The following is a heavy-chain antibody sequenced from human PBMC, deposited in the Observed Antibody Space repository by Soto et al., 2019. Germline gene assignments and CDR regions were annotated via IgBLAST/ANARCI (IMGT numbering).Heavy chain of an antibody. CDR3: ARDWFPISSSSHNWFDP. CDR2: IWYDGSNK. D-gene: IGHD6-6*01. CDR1: GFTFSSYG. Sequence: QVQLVESGGGVVQPGRSLRLSCAASGFTFSSYGMHWVRQAPGKGLEWVAVIWYDGSNKYYADSVKGRFTISRDNSKNTLYLHMNSLRAEDTAVYYCARDWFPISSSSHNWFDPWGQGTLVTVSS. V-gene: IGHV3-33*01. J-gene: IGHJ5*02.